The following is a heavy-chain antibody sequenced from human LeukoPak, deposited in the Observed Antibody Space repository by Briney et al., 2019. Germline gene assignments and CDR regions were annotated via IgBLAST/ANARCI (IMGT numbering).Heavy chain of an antibody. J-gene: IGHJ6*02. V-gene: IGHV4-59*08. Sequence: SETLSLTCTVSGGSISRYYWSWIRQPPGKGLEWIGNVYSSGTTNDNPSLKSRVTISVDTSKNQFFLNLSSVTAADTAVYYCARQTYYYYGMDVWGQGTTVTVSS. CDR1: GGSISRYY. CDR3: ARQTYYYYGMDV. CDR2: VYSSGTT.